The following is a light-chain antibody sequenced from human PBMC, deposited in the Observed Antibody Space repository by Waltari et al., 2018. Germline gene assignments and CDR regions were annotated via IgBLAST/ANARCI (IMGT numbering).Light chain of an antibody. CDR1: QSVHNY. Sequence: EIVLTQSPGTLSLSPGERATLSCRASQSVHNYLAWYQQKPGQAPRLLIYNALHRATGMPARVSGSGSGTDFTLTISRLQPEDFGVYDCQQRGNWITFGQGTRLEIK. CDR3: QQRGNWIT. V-gene: IGKV3-11*01. CDR2: NAL. J-gene: IGKJ5*01.